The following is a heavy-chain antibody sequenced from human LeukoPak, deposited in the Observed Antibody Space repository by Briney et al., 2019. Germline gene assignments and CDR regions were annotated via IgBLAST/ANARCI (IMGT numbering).Heavy chain of an antibody. D-gene: IGHD4-23*01. CDR2: ISGSGGST. J-gene: IGHJ4*02. V-gene: IGHV3-23*01. Sequence: GGSLRLSCAASGFTFSSYAISWVRQAPGKGLEWVSAISGSGGSTYYADSVKGRFTISRDNSKNTLYLQVNSLRAEDTAVYYCAKDRGVVTRYFDYWGQGTLVTVSS. CDR1: GFTFSSYA. CDR3: AKDRGVVTRYFDY.